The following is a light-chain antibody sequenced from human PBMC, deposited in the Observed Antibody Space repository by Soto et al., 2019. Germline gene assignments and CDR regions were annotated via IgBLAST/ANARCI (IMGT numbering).Light chain of an antibody. Sequence: QSALTQPPSASGSPGQSVTISCTGTSSDVGGYNYVSWYQQHPGKVPKLMIYEVSKRPSGVPDRFSGSKSGNTASLTVSGVQAEDEADYYCSSYAGGNVVFGGGTKVTVL. V-gene: IGLV2-8*01. CDR1: SSDVGGYNY. J-gene: IGLJ2*01. CDR3: SSYAGGNVV. CDR2: EVS.